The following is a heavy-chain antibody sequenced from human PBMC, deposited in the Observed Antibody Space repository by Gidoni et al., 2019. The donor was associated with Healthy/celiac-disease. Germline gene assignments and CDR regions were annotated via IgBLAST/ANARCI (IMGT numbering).Heavy chain of an antibody. CDR2: IYYSGST. CDR1: GGSISSGDYY. J-gene: IGHJ5*02. CDR3: ARDQRVWFGEFFRENWFDP. D-gene: IGHD3-10*01. Sequence: QVQLQESGPGLVKPSQTLSLTCTVSGGSISSGDYYWSWIRQPPGKGLEWIGYIYYSGSTYYNPSLKSRVTISVDTSKNQFSLKLSSVTAADTAVYYCARDQRVWFGEFFRENWFDPWGQGTLVTVSS. V-gene: IGHV4-30-4*01.